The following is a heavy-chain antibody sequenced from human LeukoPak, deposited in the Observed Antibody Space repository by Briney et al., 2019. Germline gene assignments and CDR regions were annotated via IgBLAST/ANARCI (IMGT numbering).Heavy chain of an antibody. CDR1: GFTFSTYS. CDR2: ISYDGSNK. Sequence: GGSLRLSCAASGFTFSTYSMNWVRQAPGKGLEWVAVISYDGSNKYYADSVKGRFTISRDNSKNTLYLQMNSLRAEDTAVYYCAKGLLESSGWILYYYGMDVWGQGTTVTVSS. V-gene: IGHV3-30*18. J-gene: IGHJ6*02. D-gene: IGHD6-19*01. CDR3: AKGLLESSGWILYYYGMDV.